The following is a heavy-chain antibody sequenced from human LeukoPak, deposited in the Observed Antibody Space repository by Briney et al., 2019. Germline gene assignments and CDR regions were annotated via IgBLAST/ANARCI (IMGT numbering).Heavy chain of an antibody. D-gene: IGHD3-22*01. CDR3: ARDAGTCHSSGCWKPIDY. CDR2: INKDGSDT. CDR1: GLTFSNYW. V-gene: IGHV3-74*01. Sequence: GGSLRLSCTASGLTFSNYWMHWVRQAPGKGLVWVSYINKDGSDTNSADSVKGRFTTSRDNAKSTLYLQMNSLRADDTAAYYCARDAGTCHSSGCWKPIDYWGQGALVTVSS. J-gene: IGHJ4*02.